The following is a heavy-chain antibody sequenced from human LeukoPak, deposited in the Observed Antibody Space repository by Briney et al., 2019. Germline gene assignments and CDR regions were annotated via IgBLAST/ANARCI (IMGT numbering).Heavy chain of an antibody. D-gene: IGHD1-20*01. CDR2: IFASGET. V-gene: IGHV4-4*07. J-gene: IGHJ5*01. CDR3: ARDRYTWHDRDWFDS. CDR1: GDSISTSY. Sequence: PSETLSLTSILPGDSISTSYWSWIRQPAGKRMEWIGRIFASGETNYNPSLESRVIMSRDTSHNQFFLRLTSVTAADTAVYYCARDRYTWHDRDWFDSWGQGTLVTVSA.